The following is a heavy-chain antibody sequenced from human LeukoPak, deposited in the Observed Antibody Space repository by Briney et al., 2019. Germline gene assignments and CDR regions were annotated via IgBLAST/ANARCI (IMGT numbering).Heavy chain of an antibody. CDR1: GFTFSSYS. V-gene: IGHV3-21*01. D-gene: IGHD2-15*01. CDR3: ARLRLGYYYYYMDV. J-gene: IGHJ6*03. Sequence: GGSLRLSCAASGFTFSSYSMNWVRQAPGKGLEWVSSISSSSSYIYYADSVKGRFTISRDNAKNSLYLQMNSLRAEDTAVYYCARLRLGYYYYYMDVWGKGTTVTVSS. CDR2: ISSSSSYI.